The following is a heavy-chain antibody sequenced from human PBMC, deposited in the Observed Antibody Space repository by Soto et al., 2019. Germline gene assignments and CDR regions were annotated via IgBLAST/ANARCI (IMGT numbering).Heavy chain of an antibody. CDR3: ARLYATGWAGY. D-gene: IGHD2-8*01. V-gene: IGHV3-7*01. CDR2: VKEDGSQT. Sequence: EVQLVESGGGLVQPGGSLRLSCAASGFTFRSYSMSWVRQAPGKGLEWVANVKEDGSQTYYVDSVKGRFTISRDNAKDSLFLQMDSLRAEDTAVYYCARLYATGWAGYWGQGTLVTVSS. J-gene: IGHJ4*02. CDR1: GFTFRSYS.